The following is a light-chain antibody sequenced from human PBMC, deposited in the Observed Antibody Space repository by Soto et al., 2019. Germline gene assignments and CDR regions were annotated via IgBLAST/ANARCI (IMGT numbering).Light chain of an antibody. CDR3: KQYNSCEWT. V-gene: IGKV1-5*01. Sequence: DIQMTQSPSTLSASVGDRVTITCRASQSISSWLAWYQQKPGKAPKLMVSEASRLDRGVPKRFSGSGSGTEVTLTVSYLQPDDCANYCCKQYNSCEWTFDQGPKTEIK. J-gene: IGKJ1*01. CDR1: QSISSW. CDR2: EAS.